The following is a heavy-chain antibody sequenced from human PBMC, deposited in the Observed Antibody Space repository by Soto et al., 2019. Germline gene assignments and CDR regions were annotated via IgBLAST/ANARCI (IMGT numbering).Heavy chain of an antibody. Sequence: QVQLVQSGAEVKNPGSSVKVSCKTSGGTFNSYLIDWVRQAPGQGLEWMGGIIPAFGTAKYAQKFQGRVTMTADTSTTTAYMELRTLTSEDTAVYYCARGLDQPPVGLYFDTWGQGTLVTVSS. D-gene: IGHD2-2*01. CDR1: GGTFNSYL. CDR2: IIPAFGTA. J-gene: IGHJ4*02. CDR3: ARGLDQPPVGLYFDT. V-gene: IGHV1-69*06.